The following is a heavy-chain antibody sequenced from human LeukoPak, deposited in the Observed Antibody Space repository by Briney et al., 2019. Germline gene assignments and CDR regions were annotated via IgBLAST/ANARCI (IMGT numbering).Heavy chain of an antibody. D-gene: IGHD3-3*01. Sequence: SGGSLRLSCAASGFTVSTNYMSWVRQAPGKGLEWVSVINSGGSTYYADSVKGRLTLSRDNSKNTLYLQMNSLRAEDTAVYYCAKEALEWSPPDIWGQGTTVTVSS. CDR2: INSGGST. J-gene: IGHJ3*02. V-gene: IGHV3-66*01. CDR3: AKEALEWSPPDI. CDR1: GFTVSTNY.